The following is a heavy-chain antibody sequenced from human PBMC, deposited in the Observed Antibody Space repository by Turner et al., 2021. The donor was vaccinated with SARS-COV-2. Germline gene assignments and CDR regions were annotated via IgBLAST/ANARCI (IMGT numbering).Heavy chain of an antibody. J-gene: IGHJ6*02. CDR1: GGSFSGYY. CDR3: ARVNYGGVTVRDYYSYYGMDV. CDR2: ISHSGST. V-gene: IGHV4-34*01. Sequence: QVQLQQWGAGLLKPSETLSLTCAAYGGSFSGYYWCWIRQSQGKGLEWIGEISHSGSTTYTPYLKSRVTLSVDRSKIQSPLMLSSVTAADTAVYYCARVNYGGVTVRDYYSYYGMDVWGQGTTVTVS. D-gene: IGHD2-21*02.